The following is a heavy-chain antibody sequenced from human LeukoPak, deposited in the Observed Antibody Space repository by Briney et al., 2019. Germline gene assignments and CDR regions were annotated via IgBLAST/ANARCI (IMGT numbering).Heavy chain of an antibody. CDR1: GGSMGPCY. V-gene: IGHV4-59*01. CDR3: ARGDYGDRLFDY. D-gene: IGHD4-17*01. J-gene: IGHJ4*02. Sequence: PSETLSLTCTVSGGSMGPCYWSWIRQPPGKGLEWIASVYYTGITTYNPSLRGRVTISLDASKNQFSLRLTSVTAEDTAVYYCARGDYGDRLFDYWGQGTLVTVSS. CDR2: VYYTGIT.